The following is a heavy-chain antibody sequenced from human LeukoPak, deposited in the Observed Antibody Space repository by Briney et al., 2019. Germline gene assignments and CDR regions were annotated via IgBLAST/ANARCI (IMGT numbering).Heavy chain of an antibody. Sequence: PGGSLRLSCGASGFTLSIYSMIGVRQAPGKGVEWVSSIISSSSYIYYADSVRGRFTISRGNAKISLYLQMNSLRAEDTAVYYCARDQDSGSGSHYYYYMDVWGKGTTVTVSS. CDR1: GFTLSIYS. J-gene: IGHJ6*03. D-gene: IGHD1-26*01. CDR2: IISSSSYI. V-gene: IGHV3-21*01. CDR3: ARDQDSGSGSHYYYYMDV.